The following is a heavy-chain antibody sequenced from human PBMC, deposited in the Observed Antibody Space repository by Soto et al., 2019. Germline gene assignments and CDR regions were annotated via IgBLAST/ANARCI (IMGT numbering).Heavy chain of an antibody. CDR2: VSSGAKT. V-gene: IGHV4-39*01. CDR1: GGSISSTSYY. J-gene: IGHJ5*02. CDR3: ARHVLSVDDILTNYYVPDWFDP. D-gene: IGHD3-9*01. Sequence: PSETLSLTCTVSGGSISSTSYYWAWIRQPPGKGLEWIGSVSSGAKTYYNPSLQSRVTTSLDTSKNQFSLKLTSVTAADTAVYYCARHVLSVDDILTNYYVPDWFDPWGQGTLVTVSS.